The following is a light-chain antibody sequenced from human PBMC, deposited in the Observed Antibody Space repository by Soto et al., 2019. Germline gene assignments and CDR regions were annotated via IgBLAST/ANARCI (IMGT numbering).Light chain of an antibody. Sequence: DIQMTQSPSSLSASVGDRVTITCRASQSIRSYLNWYQQKPGKAPKLLIYAASSLQSGVPSRFSGSGSGTDFTLTISSLHPEDFATYYCQHSSEATWTVGQGTKVDSK. J-gene: IGKJ1*01. V-gene: IGKV1-39*01. CDR2: AAS. CDR3: QHSSEATWT. CDR1: QSIRSY.